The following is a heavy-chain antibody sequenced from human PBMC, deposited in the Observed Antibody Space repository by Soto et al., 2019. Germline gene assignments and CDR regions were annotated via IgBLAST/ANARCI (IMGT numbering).Heavy chain of an antibody. CDR3: SREKSYGHLVY. CDR2: INSDGSST. D-gene: IGHD5-18*01. V-gene: IGHV3-74*01. Sequence: GGSLRLSCAASGFTFSSYWMHWVRQAPGKGLVWVSRINSDGSSTSYADSVKGRFTISRDNAKNTLYLQMNSLRAEDTAVYYCSREKSYGHLVYWGQGTLVTVYS. J-gene: IGHJ4*02. CDR1: GFTFSSYW.